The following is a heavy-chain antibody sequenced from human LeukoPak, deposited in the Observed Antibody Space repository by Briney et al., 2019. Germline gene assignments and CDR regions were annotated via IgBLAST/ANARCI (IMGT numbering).Heavy chain of an antibody. CDR3: AREGCSGTYSGNFDY. D-gene: IGHD3-10*02. CDR1: GFMFSSYG. Sequence: GGSLRLSCAASGFMFSSYGMHWVRQSPGKGLEWVALIWSDGTHETYADSVKGRFTISRDNSKNTLYLQMDSLRAEATAVFFCAREGCSGTYSGNFDYWGQGTLVTVSS. CDR2: IWSDGTHE. V-gene: IGHV3-33*01. J-gene: IGHJ4*02.